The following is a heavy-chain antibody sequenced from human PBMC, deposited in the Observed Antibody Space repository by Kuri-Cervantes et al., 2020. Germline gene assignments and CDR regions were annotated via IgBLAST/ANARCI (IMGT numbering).Heavy chain of an antibody. D-gene: IGHD3-22*01. V-gene: IGHV3-30-3*01. J-gene: IGHJ4*02. CDR3: ARAHYDSSGYYYASFDY. CDR2: IYFDGSNS. Sequence: GESLKISCAASGFTFSHFSMHWVRQPPGRGLEWVASIYFDGSNSYHAESVKDRFTISRDNSKNILYLQMNSLRVDDAAVYYCARAHYDSSGYYYASFDYWGQGTLVTVSS. CDR1: GFTFSHFS.